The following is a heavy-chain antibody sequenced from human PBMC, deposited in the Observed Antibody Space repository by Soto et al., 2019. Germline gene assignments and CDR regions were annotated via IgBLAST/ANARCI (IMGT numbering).Heavy chain of an antibody. CDR1: GFTFSRFG. V-gene: IGHV3-30*18. CDR2: ISYDGSNK. D-gene: IGHD2-21*02. J-gene: IGHJ1*01. CDR3: AKDLVEDCGGGCDRHCFQN. Sequence: QVQLVESGGGVVQPGRSLRVSCAASGFTFSRFGMYWVRQAPGKGLEWVALISYDGSNKYYADYVKGRFTISRDNSKNTLYLQMNSLGAEDTAVYYCAKDLVEDCGGGCDRHCFQNWGQGTLVTVSS.